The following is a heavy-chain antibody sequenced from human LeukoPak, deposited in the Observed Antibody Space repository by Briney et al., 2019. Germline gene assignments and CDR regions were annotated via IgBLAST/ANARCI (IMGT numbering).Heavy chain of an antibody. D-gene: IGHD6-19*01. CDR1: GFTFSSYS. J-gene: IGHJ4*02. CDR3: AKGTLQAGYSSGWSHLDY. Sequence: GGSLRLSCAASGFTFSSYSMNWVRQAPGKGLEWVSYISGTSRTIYYADSVKGRFTISRDNAKNSLSLQMNSLRAEDTAVYYCAKGTLQAGYSSGWSHLDYWGQGTLVTVSS. CDR2: ISGTSRTI. V-gene: IGHV3-48*01.